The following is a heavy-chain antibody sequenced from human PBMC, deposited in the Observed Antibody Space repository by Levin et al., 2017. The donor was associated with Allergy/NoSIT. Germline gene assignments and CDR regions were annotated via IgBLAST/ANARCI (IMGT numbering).Heavy chain of an antibody. Sequence: SETLSLTCTVSGASISRGSYSWSWIRQPSGKGLEWIGYINHSGFTFFNPSLKSRLTISLDRPKNQFSLRLDSVTAADTAVYYCARGPPLASWGQGILVTVSS. CDR2: INHSGFT. CDR3: ARGPPLAS. CDR1: GASISRGSYS. J-gene: IGHJ5*01. V-gene: IGHV4-30-2*01.